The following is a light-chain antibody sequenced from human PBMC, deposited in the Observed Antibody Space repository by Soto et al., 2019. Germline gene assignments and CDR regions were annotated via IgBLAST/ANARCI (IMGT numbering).Light chain of an antibody. J-gene: IGLJ1*01. Sequence: QSVLTQPASVSGSPGQSITISCTGTSSDVGGYNYVSWYQQHPGKAPKLMIYDVNNRPSGVSNRFSGSKSGNTASLTISGLQAEDEADYHCTSYTSSSTLYVFGTGTQLTVL. CDR3: TSYTSSSTLYV. CDR2: DVN. CDR1: SSDVGGYNY. V-gene: IGLV2-14*01.